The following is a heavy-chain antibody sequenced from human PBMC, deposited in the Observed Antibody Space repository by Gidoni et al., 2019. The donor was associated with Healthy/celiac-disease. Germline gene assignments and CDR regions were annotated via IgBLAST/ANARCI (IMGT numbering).Heavy chain of an antibody. CDR2: IIPIFGTA. D-gene: IGHD3-3*01. Sequence: QVQLVQSGAEVKKPGSSVKVSCKASGGTFSSYAISWVRQAPGQGLEWMGGIIPIFGTANYAQKFQGRVTITADESTSTAYMELSSLRSEDTAVYYCARNPPPKDFWSGYYRGWFDPWGQGTLVTVSS. CDR3: ARNPPPKDFWSGYYRGWFDP. V-gene: IGHV1-69*01. J-gene: IGHJ5*02. CDR1: GGTFSSYA.